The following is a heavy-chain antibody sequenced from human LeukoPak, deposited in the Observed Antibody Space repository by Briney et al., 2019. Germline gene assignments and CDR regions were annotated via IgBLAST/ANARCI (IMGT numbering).Heavy chain of an antibody. CDR1: GYTFTVYY. J-gene: IGHJ4*01. D-gene: IGHD6-13*01. CDR3: ARDGRYSSSMIDY. V-gene: IGHV1-2*02. CDR2: INPNSGGT. Sequence: ASVKVSCKASGYTFTVYYMHWVRQAPGQGLGWMGWINPNSGGTNYAQKLQGRVTMTTDTSTSTAYMELRSLRSDDTAVYYCARDGRYSSSMIDYWGHGTLVTVSS.